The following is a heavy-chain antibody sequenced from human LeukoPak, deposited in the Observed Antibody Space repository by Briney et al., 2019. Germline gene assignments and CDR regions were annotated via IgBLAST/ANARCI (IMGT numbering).Heavy chain of an antibody. CDR1: GGTFSSYA. CDR3: ARAPRSWGFDY. J-gene: IGHJ4*02. CDR2: IIPIFGTA. Sequence: GASVKVSCKASGGTFSSYAISWVRQAPGQGLEWMGGIIPIFGTANYAQKFQGRVAITADESTSTAYMELTNLRSEDTAVYYCARAPRSWGFDYWGQGTLVTVSS. D-gene: IGHD7-27*01. V-gene: IGHV1-69*13.